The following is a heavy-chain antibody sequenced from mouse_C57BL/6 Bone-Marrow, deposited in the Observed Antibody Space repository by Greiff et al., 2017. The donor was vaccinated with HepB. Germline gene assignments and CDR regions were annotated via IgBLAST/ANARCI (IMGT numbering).Heavy chain of an antibody. CDR1: GYTFTSYW. V-gene: IGHV1-5*01. D-gene: IGHD1-1*01. Sequence: EVQLQESGTVLARPGASVKMSCKTSGYTFTSYWMHWVKQRPGQGLEWIGAIYPGNSDTSYNQKFKGKAKPTAVTSASTAYMELSSLTNEDSAVYYCTRLWHYYGSSYYAMDYWGQGTSVTVSS. J-gene: IGHJ4*01. CDR2: IYPGNSDT. CDR3: TRLWHYYGSSYYAMDY.